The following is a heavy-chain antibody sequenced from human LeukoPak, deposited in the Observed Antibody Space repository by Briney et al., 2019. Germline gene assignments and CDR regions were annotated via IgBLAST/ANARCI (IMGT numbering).Heavy chain of an antibody. CDR1: GGSMSRHY. D-gene: IGHD3-10*01. CDR2: IFASGRV. V-gene: IGHV4-4*07. CDR3: ATGATSPLPGAGTYTDF. Sequence: SETLSLTCTVSGGSMSRHYWSWIRQPAGKGLEWIGRIFASGRVNYSPSLMSRVTMSLDMSKNQVSLKLTSVTAADTAIYYCATGATSPLPGAGTYTDFWGQGTLVTVSS. J-gene: IGHJ4*02.